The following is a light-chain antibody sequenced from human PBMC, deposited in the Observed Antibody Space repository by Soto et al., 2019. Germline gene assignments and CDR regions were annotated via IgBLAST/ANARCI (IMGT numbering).Light chain of an antibody. V-gene: IGLV1-44*01. CDR2: SSN. J-gene: IGLJ3*02. Sequence: QSVLTQPPSVSATPGQGVILSCSGGDSNIGSTAVNWYQQLPGTAPRLLIYSSNQRPSGVPDRISGSKSGTSASLAISGLQSEDEADYYCAAWDDDLHVWLFGGGTKLTDL. CDR3: AAWDDDLHVWL. CDR1: DSNIGSTA.